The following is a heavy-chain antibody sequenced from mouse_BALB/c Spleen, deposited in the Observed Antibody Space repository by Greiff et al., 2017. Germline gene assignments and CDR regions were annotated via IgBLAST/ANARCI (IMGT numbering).Heavy chain of an antibody. CDR3: ARDYYGSSYVGAMDY. CDR1: GFTFSSYA. D-gene: IGHD1-1*01. CDR2: ISSGGSYT. V-gene: IGHV5-9-4*01. Sequence: EVMLVESGGGLVKPGGSLKLSCAASGFTFSSYAMSWVRQSPEKRLEWVAEISSGGSYTYYPDTVTGRFTISRDNAKNTLYLEMSSLRSEDTAMYYCARDYYGSSYVGAMDYWGQGTSVTVSS. J-gene: IGHJ4*01.